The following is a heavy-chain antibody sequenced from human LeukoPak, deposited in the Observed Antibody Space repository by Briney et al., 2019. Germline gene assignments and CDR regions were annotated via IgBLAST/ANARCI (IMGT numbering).Heavy chain of an antibody. CDR1: GGSISSSSYY. V-gene: IGHV4-39*07. CDR2: IYYSGST. CDR3: ARGVVVVAATGRIDY. J-gene: IGHJ4*02. D-gene: IGHD2-15*01. Sequence: SETLSLTCTVSGGSISSSSYYWGCIRQPPGKGLEWIGSIYYSGSTHYNPSLKGRVTISVDTSKNQFSLKLSSVTAADTAVYYCARGVVVVAATGRIDYWGQGTLVTVSS.